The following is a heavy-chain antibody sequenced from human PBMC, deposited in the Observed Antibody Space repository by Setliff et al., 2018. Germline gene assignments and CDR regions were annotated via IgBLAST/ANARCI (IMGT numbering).Heavy chain of an antibody. Sequence: PGGSLRLSCAASGFTFSSYVLTWVRQAPGKGLEWVSSISGSSVITYYADSVKGRFTISRDNSKNTLYLQMNSLRAEDTAVYYCATTKGTGWYFPFDYWGQGTLVTVPS. J-gene: IGHJ4*02. CDR3: ATTKGTGWYFPFDY. D-gene: IGHD6-19*01. CDR1: GFTFSSYV. CDR2: ISGSSVIT. V-gene: IGHV3-23*01.